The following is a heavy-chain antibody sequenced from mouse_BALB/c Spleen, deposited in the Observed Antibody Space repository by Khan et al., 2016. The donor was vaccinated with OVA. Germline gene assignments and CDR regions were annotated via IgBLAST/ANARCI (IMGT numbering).Heavy chain of an antibody. J-gene: IGHJ3*01. Sequence: QVQLQQSGAELVRPWSSVKISCKASGHAFSNYWMNWVKQRPGQGLEWIGQIYPGEANTNYNGKFKGKVTLTVDKSPSTAYMQLISLTSEDSAVYFCAREGYDGYYRAWFAYWGQGTLVTVSA. V-gene: IGHV1-80*01. CDR3: AREGYDGYYRAWFAY. CDR2: IYPGEANT. D-gene: IGHD2-3*01. CDR1: GHAFSNYW.